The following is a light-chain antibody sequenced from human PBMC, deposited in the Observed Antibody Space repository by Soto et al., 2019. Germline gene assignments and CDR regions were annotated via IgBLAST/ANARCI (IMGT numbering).Light chain of an antibody. CDR1: QSVSSN. J-gene: IGKJ1*01. CDR2: GAS. V-gene: IGKV3-15*01. Sequence: ELAMTQSPAPLSVSPGERATLSCRASQSVSSNLAWYQQKPGHTPXLLIYGASTRATGIPARFNVSGSGTDFTLTISSLQSEFFAFDDCQQFHYWWTFGRGTKGEIK. CDR3: QQFHYWWT.